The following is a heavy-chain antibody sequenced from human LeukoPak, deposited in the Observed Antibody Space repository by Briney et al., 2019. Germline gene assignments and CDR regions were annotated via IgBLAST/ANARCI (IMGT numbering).Heavy chain of an antibody. D-gene: IGHD1-1*01. Sequence: GGSLRLSCAASGFTFSSYDMHWVRQATGKGLEWVSAIGTAGDTYYPGSVNGRFTISRENAKNSLYLQMNSLRAGDTAVYYCARGVDNGGFDPWGQGTLVTVSS. CDR3: ARGVDNGGFDP. J-gene: IGHJ5*02. CDR2: IGTAGDT. CDR1: GFTFSSYD. V-gene: IGHV3-13*01.